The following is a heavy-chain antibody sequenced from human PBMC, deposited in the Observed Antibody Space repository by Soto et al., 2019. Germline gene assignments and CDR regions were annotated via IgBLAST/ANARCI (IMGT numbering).Heavy chain of an antibody. CDR2: IYYSGST. V-gene: IGHV4-59*01. CDR1: GGSIRSYY. Sequence: PSETLSLTCTVSGGSIRSYYWSWIRQPPGKGLEWIGYIYYSGSTNYNPSLKSRVTISVDTSKNQFSLKLSSVTAADTAVYDCARNYGHAFDIWGQGTMVTVS. J-gene: IGHJ3*02. CDR3: ARNYGHAFDI. D-gene: IGHD1-7*01.